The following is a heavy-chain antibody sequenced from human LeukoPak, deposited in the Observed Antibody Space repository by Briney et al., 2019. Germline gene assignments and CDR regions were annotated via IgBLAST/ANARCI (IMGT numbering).Heavy chain of an antibody. D-gene: IGHD3-10*01. Sequence: GGSLRLSCVASGFTFSYFGMHRVRQAPGKGLEWVAFIRYDGSNEYYAESVKGRFTISRDNSKNTLYLQMNSLRVEDTAAYYCAKDAAITMVRGVYFDYWGQGALVTVSS. CDR2: IRYDGSNE. CDR3: AKDAAITMVRGVYFDY. CDR1: GFTFSYFG. J-gene: IGHJ4*02. V-gene: IGHV3-30*02.